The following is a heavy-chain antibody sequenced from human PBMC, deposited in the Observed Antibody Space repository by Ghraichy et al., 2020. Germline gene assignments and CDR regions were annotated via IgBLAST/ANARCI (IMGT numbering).Heavy chain of an antibody. V-gene: IGHV4-4*02. CDR3: ARSYHYDLLVGDYFYAMDV. Sequence: SETLSLTCAVSGDSISSGSWWSWVRQPPGEGLEWIGEIYHTGGTSYSPSLQRRGTISLDKSKNQFSLKLTSVTAADTAVYYCARSYHYDLLVGDYFYAMDVWGRGTTVIVSS. D-gene: IGHD3-9*01. CDR2: IYHTGGT. J-gene: IGHJ6*02. CDR1: GDSISSGSW.